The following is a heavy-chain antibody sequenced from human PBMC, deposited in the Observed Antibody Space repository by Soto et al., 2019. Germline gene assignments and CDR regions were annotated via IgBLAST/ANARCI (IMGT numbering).Heavy chain of an antibody. CDR3: ASQYVFVPHGKYYFDD. J-gene: IGHJ4*02. CDR1: GSTFTSYY. D-gene: IGHD2-8*01. CDR2: INPSGGST. Sequence: XSVKVCCRASGSTFTSYYMHLVRQAPGQGLECMGIINPSGGSTSYAQKFQGRVTMTRDTSTSTVYMELSSLRSEDTAVYYCASQYVFVPHGKYYFDDWGQGTLVTVSS. V-gene: IGHV1-46*01.